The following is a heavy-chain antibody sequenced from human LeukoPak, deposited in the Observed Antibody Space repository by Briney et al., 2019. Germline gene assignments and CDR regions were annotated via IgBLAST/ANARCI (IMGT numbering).Heavy chain of an antibody. D-gene: IGHD2-2*01. J-gene: IGHJ3*02. CDR3: ARPGYCSSTSCYLRLGAFDI. Sequence: ASVTLSCKASGYTFTGYYIHWVRQAPGQGLEWMGWINPNSGGTNLAQQFQGRVTMTWDTSISTAYMELSRLRSDDTAVYYCARPGYCSSTSCYLRLGAFDIWGQGTMVTVSS. CDR1: GYTFTGYY. CDR2: INPNSGGT. V-gene: IGHV1-2*02.